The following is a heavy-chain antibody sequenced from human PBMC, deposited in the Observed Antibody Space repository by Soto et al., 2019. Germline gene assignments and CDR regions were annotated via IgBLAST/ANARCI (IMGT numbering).Heavy chain of an antibody. CDR1: GYTFTTYG. CDR2: VSGYNGNT. Sequence: GASVKVSCKASGYTFTTYGISWVRQAPGQGLEWMGWVSGYNGNTKYAQKFQGRVTMTTDTSTATAYMELRSLRSADTAVYYCAKGYNYAYGDYWGLGTLVTVSS. J-gene: IGHJ4*02. CDR3: AKGYNYAYGDY. V-gene: IGHV1-18*01. D-gene: IGHD5-18*01.